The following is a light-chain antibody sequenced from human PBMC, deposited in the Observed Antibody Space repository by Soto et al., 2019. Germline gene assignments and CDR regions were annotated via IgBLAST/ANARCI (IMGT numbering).Light chain of an antibody. J-gene: IGKJ1*01. CDR2: QTS. CDR1: QYINTR. CDR3: QQYGGSPT. V-gene: IGKV3-20*01. Sequence: EIVLTQSPATLSSFPGDRVTLSCRASQYINTRLAWYQHRPGQAPRLLIYQTSIRAAGIPARFSASGTGTDFTLTISRLEPEDFAVYYCQQYGGSPTFGQGTKVDIK.